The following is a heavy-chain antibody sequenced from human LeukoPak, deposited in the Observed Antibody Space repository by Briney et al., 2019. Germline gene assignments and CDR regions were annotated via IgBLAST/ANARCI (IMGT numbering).Heavy chain of an antibody. J-gene: IGHJ4*02. D-gene: IGHD1-26*01. CDR3: ARSSMWGYYFDY. CDR1: GFTFSSYS. Sequence: GGSLRLSCAASGFTFSSYSMNWVSQAPGKGLEWVSSISSSSSYIYYADSVKGRFTISRDNAKNSLYLQMNSLRAEGTAVYYCARSSMWGYYFDYWGQGTLVTVSS. CDR2: ISSSSSYI. V-gene: IGHV3-21*01.